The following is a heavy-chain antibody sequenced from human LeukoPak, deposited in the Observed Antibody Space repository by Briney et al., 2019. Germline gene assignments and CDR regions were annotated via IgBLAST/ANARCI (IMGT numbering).Heavy chain of an antibody. D-gene: IGHD4-11*01. Sequence: ASVKVSCKASGYTFTGYYMHWVRQAPGQGLEWMGWINPNSGGTNYAQKFQGRVTMTRDTSISTAYMELSRLRSDDTAVYYCARDLETVKPTYYFDYWGQGTLVTVSS. CDR3: ARDLETVKPTYYFDY. J-gene: IGHJ4*02. V-gene: IGHV1-2*02. CDR2: INPNSGGT. CDR1: GYTFTGYY.